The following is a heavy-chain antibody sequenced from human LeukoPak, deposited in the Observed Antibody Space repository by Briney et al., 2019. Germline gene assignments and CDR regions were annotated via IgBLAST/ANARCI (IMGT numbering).Heavy chain of an antibody. V-gene: IGHV4-59*01. CDR2: IYYSGST. Sequence: SETLSLTCTVSGGSISSYYWSWIRQPPGKGLEWIGYIYYSGSTNYNPSLNSRVTISVDTSKNQFSLKLNSVTAADTAVYYCARDRSEFDYWGQGTLVTVSS. CDR3: ARDRSEFDY. CDR1: GGSISSYY. D-gene: IGHD1-14*01. J-gene: IGHJ4*02.